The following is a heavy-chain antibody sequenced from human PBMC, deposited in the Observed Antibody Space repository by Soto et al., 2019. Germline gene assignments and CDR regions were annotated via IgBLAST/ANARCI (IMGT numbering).Heavy chain of an antibody. CDR1: GFSLSNARMG. Sequence: SGPTLVNPTETLTLTCTVSGFSLSNARMGVSWIRQPPGKALEWLAHIFSNDEKSYSTSLKSRLTISKDTSKSQVVLTMTNMDPVDTATYYCARIAYYYYYYMDVWGKGTTVTVSS. V-gene: IGHV2-26*01. CDR3: ARIAYYYYYYMDV. J-gene: IGHJ6*03. CDR2: IFSNDEK.